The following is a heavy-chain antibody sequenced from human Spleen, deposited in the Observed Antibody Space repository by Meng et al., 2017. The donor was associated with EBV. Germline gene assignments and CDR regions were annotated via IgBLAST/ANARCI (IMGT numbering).Heavy chain of an antibody. V-gene: IGHV1-69*01. CDR3: ASESGRGFTPDY. CDR2: LIPMSGAP. D-gene: IGHD3-10*01. Sequence: QVQVVQSGAGVKKPGASWKVPVWTSGGTFNSDAVSWVRQAPGQGLEWMGGLIPMSGAPHYAQKFQGRVTITADESTSTHYMDLSNLRSDDTAMYYCASESGRGFTPDYWGQGTLVTVSS. J-gene: IGHJ4*02. CDR1: GGTFNSDA.